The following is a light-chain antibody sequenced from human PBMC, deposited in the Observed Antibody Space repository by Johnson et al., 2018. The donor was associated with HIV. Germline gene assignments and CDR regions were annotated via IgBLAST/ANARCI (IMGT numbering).Light chain of an antibody. V-gene: IGLV1-51*02. CDR1: SSNIGNNY. CDR2: ENN. Sequence: QSVLTQPPSVSAAPGQKVTISCSGSSSNIGNNYVSWYQQLPGTAPKLLIYENNKRPSGIPDRFSGSKSGTSATLGITGLQTGDEADYYCGTWDTSLSAGGVFGTGNKVTVI. J-gene: IGLJ1*01. CDR3: GTWDTSLSAGGV.